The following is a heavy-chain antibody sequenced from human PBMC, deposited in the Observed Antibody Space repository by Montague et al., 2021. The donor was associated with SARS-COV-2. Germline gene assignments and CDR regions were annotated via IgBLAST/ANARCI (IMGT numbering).Heavy chain of an antibody. CDR3: VKDSVHY. CDR1: GFTFSVYT. CDR2: IDPSGGRT. Sequence: SLRLSCAVSGFTFSVYTMSWVRQAPGKGLEWVAGIDPSGGRTYYSESVKGRFTIFRDNSKNTLYLQMNGLRSEDAAIYYCVKDSVHYWGQGTLVTVSS. D-gene: IGHD3-10*01. J-gene: IGHJ4*02. V-gene: IGHV3-23*05.